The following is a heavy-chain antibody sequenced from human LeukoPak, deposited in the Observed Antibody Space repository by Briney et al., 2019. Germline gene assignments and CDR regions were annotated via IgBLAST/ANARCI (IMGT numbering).Heavy chain of an antibody. Sequence: GGSLRLSCAASGFTFSSYAMSWVRQAPGEGLEWGSAISGSGGSTYYADSVKGRVTISRDNSKNTLYLQMNSLRAEDTAVYYCAFHILLWFGELLDYWGQGTLVTVSS. CDR2: ISGSGGST. V-gene: IGHV3-23*01. J-gene: IGHJ4*02. CDR1: GFTFSSYA. CDR3: AFHILLWFGELLDY. D-gene: IGHD3-10*01.